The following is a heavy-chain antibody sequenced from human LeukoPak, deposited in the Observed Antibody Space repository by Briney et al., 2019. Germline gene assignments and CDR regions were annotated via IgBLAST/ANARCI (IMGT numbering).Heavy chain of an antibody. J-gene: IGHJ4*02. D-gene: IGHD3-3*01. CDR3: ARRFPDYDFWSGAWVFDY. V-gene: IGHV4-39*01. CDR1: GGSISSSSYY. CDR2: IYYSGST. Sequence: ASETLSLTCTVSGGSISSSSYYWGWIRQPPGKGLEWIRSIYYSGSTYYNPSLKSRVTISVDTSKNQFSLKLSSVTAADTAVYYCARRFPDYDFWSGAWVFDYWGQGTLVTVSS.